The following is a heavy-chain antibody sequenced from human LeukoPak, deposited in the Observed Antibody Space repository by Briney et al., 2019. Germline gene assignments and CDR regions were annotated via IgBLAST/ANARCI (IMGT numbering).Heavy chain of an antibody. CDR3: AKNGERGAYCTGGTCYPYFYYYMDV. CDR1: GITFSSYG. J-gene: IGHJ6*03. V-gene: IGHV3-23*01. D-gene: IGHD2-15*01. Sequence: GGSLRLSCAASGITFSSYGMSWVRQAPGKGLEWVSSISSTGGTTYYADSVKGRITISRDNSKNTLYLQMKSLRAEDTAIYYCAKNGERGAYCTGGTCYPYFYYYMDVWGKGTTVTI. CDR2: ISSTGGTT.